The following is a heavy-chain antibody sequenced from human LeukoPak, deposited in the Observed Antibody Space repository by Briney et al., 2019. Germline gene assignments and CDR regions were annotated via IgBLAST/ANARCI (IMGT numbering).Heavy chain of an antibody. V-gene: IGHV3-74*01. CDR2: INSDGSST. Sequence: GGSLRLSCAASGFTFSSYWMHWVRHAPGKGLVWVSRINSDGSSTSYADSVKGRFTISRDNAKNTLYLQMNSLRAEDTAVYYCARDDGDLYYYGMDVWGQGTTVTVSS. J-gene: IGHJ6*02. CDR3: ARDDGDLYYYGMDV. CDR1: GFTFSSYW. D-gene: IGHD4-17*01.